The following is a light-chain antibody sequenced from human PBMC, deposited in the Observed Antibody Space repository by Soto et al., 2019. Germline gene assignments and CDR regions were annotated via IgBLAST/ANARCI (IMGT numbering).Light chain of an antibody. J-gene: IGKJ4*01. CDR1: QSVSSSY. CDR3: QQYGSSPKLT. Sequence: EIVLTQSPGTLSLSPGERATLSCRASQSVSSSYLAWYQQKPGQAPRLLIYGASSRATGIPDRFSGSGSGTDFTITISRLEPEDFAVYYCQQYGSSPKLTFGGGIKVEIK. V-gene: IGKV3-20*01. CDR2: GAS.